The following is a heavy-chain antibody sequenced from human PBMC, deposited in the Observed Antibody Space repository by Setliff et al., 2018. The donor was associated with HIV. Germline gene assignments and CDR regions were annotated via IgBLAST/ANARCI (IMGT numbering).Heavy chain of an antibody. CDR3: ARDWAAPYYYGMDV. Sequence: TLSLTCTVSGDSVTSDSYYWNWIRQPAGKTLEWIRRIYVSWSTNYNPYLKSQVTISIDTSKNQLSLKLSSVTAADTAVYYCARDWAAPYYYGMDVWGQGTTVTVSS. CDR1: GDSVTSDSYY. J-gene: IGHJ6*02. D-gene: IGHD3-16*01. CDR2: IYVSWST. V-gene: IGHV4-61*02.